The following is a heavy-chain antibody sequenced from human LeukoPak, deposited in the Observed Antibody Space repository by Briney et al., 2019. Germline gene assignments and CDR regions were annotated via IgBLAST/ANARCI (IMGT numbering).Heavy chain of an antibody. CDR2: ISYSGDT. D-gene: IGHD1-26*01. V-gene: IGHV4-59*08. CDR1: GGSMRTYS. Sequence: SETLSLTCTVSGGSMRTYSWSWIRQPPGKGLEWIGYISYSGDTNYSPSLKSRLTISIDTSKNQFSLKLNSVTAADTALYYCARHEGGGTYPLDYWGQGTLVTVSS. CDR3: ARHEGGGTYPLDY. J-gene: IGHJ4*02.